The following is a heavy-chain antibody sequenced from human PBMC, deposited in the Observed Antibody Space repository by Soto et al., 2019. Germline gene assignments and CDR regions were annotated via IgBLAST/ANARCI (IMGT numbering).Heavy chain of an antibody. CDR3: ARCNYISGSYCSFDY. Sequence: VQLVESGGGVVQPGRSLRLSCAASGFTFSSYGMHWVRQAPGKGLEWVAVIWYDGSQKYYTDSVKGRFTISRDNSKNTLYLEMNSLRAEDTAVFYCARCNYISGSYCSFDYWGQGTLVAVSS. CDR2: IWYDGSQK. CDR1: GFTFSSYG. J-gene: IGHJ4*02. V-gene: IGHV3-33*01. D-gene: IGHD3-10*01.